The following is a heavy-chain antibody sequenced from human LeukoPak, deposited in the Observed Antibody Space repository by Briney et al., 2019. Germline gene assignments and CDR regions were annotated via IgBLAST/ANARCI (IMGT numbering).Heavy chain of an antibody. V-gene: IGHV7-4-1*02. D-gene: IGHD6-13*01. CDR3: ARDLSSSWFSFGY. CDR2: INTNTGNP. CDR1: GYTFTSFY. Sequence: GASVKVSCKPSGYTFTSFYLHWVRQAHGQGLELMGWINTNTGNPTYAQGFTGRFVFSLDTSVSTAYLQISSLKAEDTAVYYCARDLSSSWFSFGYWGQGTLVTVSS. J-gene: IGHJ4*02.